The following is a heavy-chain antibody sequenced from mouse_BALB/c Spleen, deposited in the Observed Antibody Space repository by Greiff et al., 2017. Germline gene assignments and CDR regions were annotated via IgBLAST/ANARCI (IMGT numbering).Heavy chain of an antibody. D-gene: IGHD2-4*01. CDR3: ARGGITTSFDY. CDR2: ISTYYGDA. Sequence: VQVVESGAELVRPGVSVKISCKGSGYTFTDYAMHWVKQSHAKSLEWIGVISTYYGDASYNQKFKGKATMTVDKSSSTAYMELARLTSEDSAIYYCARGGITTSFDYWGQGTTLTVSS. CDR1: GYTFTDYA. V-gene: IGHV1S137*01. J-gene: IGHJ2*01.